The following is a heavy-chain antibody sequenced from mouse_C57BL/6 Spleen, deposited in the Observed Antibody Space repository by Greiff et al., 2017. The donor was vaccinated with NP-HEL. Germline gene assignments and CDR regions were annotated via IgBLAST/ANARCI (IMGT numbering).Heavy chain of an antibody. V-gene: IGHV1-39*01. D-gene: IGHD1-1*01. CDR2: INPNYGTT. Sequence: EVQLQQSGPELVKPGASVKMSCKASGYSFTDYSMNWVKQSPGQSLEWIGVINPNYGTTSYNQKFKVKATLTVDQSSSTAYMQLNSLTSEDSAVYYCARAPITTVVYRYAMDYWGQGTSVTVSS. J-gene: IGHJ4*01. CDR1: GYSFTDYS. CDR3: ARAPITTVVYRYAMDY.